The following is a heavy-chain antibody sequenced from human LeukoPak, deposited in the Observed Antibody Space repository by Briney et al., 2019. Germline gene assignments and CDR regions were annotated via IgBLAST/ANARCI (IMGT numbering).Heavy chain of an antibody. Sequence: PSETQSLTCTVSGGSISSYYWSWIRQPAGKGLEWIGRIYTSGSTNYNPSLKSRVTMSVDTSKNQFSLKLSSVTAADTAVYYCARGAVTIFGVVTPFDPWGQGTLVTVSS. CDR1: GGSISSYY. CDR3: ARGAVTIFGVVTPFDP. D-gene: IGHD3-3*01. CDR2: IYTSGST. J-gene: IGHJ5*02. V-gene: IGHV4-4*07.